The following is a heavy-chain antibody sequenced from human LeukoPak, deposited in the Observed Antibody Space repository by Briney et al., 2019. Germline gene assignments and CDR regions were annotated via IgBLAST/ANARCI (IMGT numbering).Heavy chain of an antibody. CDR3: AKEQMAGAFDY. CDR1: GFTFDDYA. V-gene: IGHV3-9*01. D-gene: IGHD6-19*01. Sequence: PGRSLRLSCAASGFTFDDYAMHWVRQAPGKGLEWVSGISWNSGSIGYAESVKGRFTISRDNAKNSLYLQMNSLRAEDTDLYYCAKEQMAGAFDYWGQGTLVTVSS. J-gene: IGHJ4*02. CDR2: ISWNSGSI.